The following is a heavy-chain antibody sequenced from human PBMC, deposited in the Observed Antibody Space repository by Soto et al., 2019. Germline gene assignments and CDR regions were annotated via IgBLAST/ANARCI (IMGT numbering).Heavy chain of an antibody. CDR3: AKGKAHTMFGVDTLFDY. CDR1: GFPFRSHA. CDR2: ISGNGGTT. V-gene: IGHV3-23*01. D-gene: IGHD3-3*01. Sequence: EVQLLESGGGLVQPGGSLRLSCTASGFPFRSHAMNWVRQAPGKGLEWVSVISGNGGTTYYTDSVKGRFTISRDNSKKTVDLKMDSLRVEDTAVYYCAKGKAHTMFGVDTLFDYWGQGTLVTVSA. J-gene: IGHJ4*02.